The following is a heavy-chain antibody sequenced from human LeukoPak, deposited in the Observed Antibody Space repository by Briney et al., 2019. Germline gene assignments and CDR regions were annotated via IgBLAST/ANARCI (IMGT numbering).Heavy chain of an antibody. CDR2: ISYDGSNE. CDR3: AKDSRYGYRWDYDY. Sequence: PGGSLRLSCAASGFTFSSYVMHWVRQAPGKGLEWVAIISYDGSNEYYADSVNGRFTISRDNSKNTLYLQMNSLRAEDTAVYYCAKDSRYGYRWDYDYWGQGTPVTVSS. D-gene: IGHD5-18*01. CDR1: GFTFSSYV. J-gene: IGHJ4*02. V-gene: IGHV3-30*04.